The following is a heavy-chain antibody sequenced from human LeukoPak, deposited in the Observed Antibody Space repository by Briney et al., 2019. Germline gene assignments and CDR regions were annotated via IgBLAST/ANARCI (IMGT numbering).Heavy chain of an antibody. CDR2: IVVGNGKT. CDR1: VFTFTNSA. D-gene: IGHD1-26*01. Sequence: SVTVSFKSSVFTFTNSAMQWVRQARGQRREWIGWIVVGNGKTNYAQKFQERVTITRDMSTSTAYMELSSLRSEDTAVYYCAAVGATTFWYFDLWGRGTLVTVSS. V-gene: IGHV1-58*02. CDR3: AAVGATTFWYFDL. J-gene: IGHJ2*01.